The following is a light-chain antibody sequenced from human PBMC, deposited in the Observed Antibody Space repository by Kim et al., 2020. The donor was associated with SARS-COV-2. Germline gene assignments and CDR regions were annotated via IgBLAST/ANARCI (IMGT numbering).Light chain of an antibody. J-gene: IGLJ3*02. V-gene: IGLV2-14*03. CDR1: SSNVGGYNY. CDR2: DVG. CDR3: SSHTTTTTRV. Sequence: QSALTQPASVSGSPGQSITISCTGTSSNVGGYNYVSWYQQHPGKAPKLMIYDVGTRPSGVSDRFSGSKSGNTASLTISSLQTEDEADYYCSSHTTTTTRVFGGGTQLTVL.